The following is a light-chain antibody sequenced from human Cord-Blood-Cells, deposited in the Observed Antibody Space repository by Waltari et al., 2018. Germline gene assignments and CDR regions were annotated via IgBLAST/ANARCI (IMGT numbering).Light chain of an antibody. Sequence: DIQMTQSPSSMSASVGDRVTITSRASQSISSYLNWYQQKPGKAPKLLIYAASSLQSGVPSRFSGSGSGTDFTLTISSLQPEDVATYYCQQSYSTPYTFGQGTKVEIK. CDR2: AAS. CDR1: QSISSY. J-gene: IGKJ2*01. CDR3: QQSYSTPYT. V-gene: IGKV1-39*01.